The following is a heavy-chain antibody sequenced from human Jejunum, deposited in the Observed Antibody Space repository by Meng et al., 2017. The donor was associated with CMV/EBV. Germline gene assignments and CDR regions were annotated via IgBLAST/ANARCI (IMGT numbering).Heavy chain of an antibody. Sequence: MTWVRQAPGKGLEWVSSISTRSDYLYYADSVKGRFSISRDDAKNSLYLQMNSLGAEDTAVYFCARDNTGSCTGGTCYSAYYYGLDVWGQGTTVTVSS. V-gene: IGHV3-21*01. J-gene: IGHJ6*02. D-gene: IGHD2-15*01. CDR2: ISTRSDYL. CDR3: ARDNTGSCTGGTCYSAYYYGLDV.